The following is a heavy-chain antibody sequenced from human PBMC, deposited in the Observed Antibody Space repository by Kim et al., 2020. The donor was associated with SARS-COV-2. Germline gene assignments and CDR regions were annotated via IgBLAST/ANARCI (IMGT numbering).Heavy chain of an antibody. CDR3: AKDRPVEMATMGSVVDAFDI. CDR2: ISGSGGST. V-gene: IGHV3-23*01. Sequence: GGSLRLSCAASGFTFSSYAMSWVRQAPGKGLEWVSAISGSGGSTYYADSVKGRFTISRDNSKNTLYLQMNSLRAEDTAVYYCAKDRPVEMATMGSVVDAFDIWGQGTMVTVSS. D-gene: IGHD5-12*01. CDR1: GFTFSSYA. J-gene: IGHJ3*02.